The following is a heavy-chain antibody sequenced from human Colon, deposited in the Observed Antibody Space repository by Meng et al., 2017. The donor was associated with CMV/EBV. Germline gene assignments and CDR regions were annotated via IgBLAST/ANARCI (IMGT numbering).Heavy chain of an antibody. D-gene: IGHD3-22*01. CDR2: IFSGGTNT. J-gene: IGHJ6*02. CDR3: AKHLGVVVYYYYGMDV. V-gene: IGHV3-23*03. Sequence: LSLTCAASGFTFNNYWMHWVRQAPGKGLEWVSIIFSGGTNTYYADSVKGRFTISRDNSKNTLYLQMNSLRAEDTAVYYCAKHLGVVVYYYYGMDVWGQGTTVIVSS. CDR1: GFTFNNYW.